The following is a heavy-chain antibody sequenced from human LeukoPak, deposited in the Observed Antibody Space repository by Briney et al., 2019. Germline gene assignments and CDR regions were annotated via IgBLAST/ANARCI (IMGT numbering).Heavy chain of an antibody. CDR3: ARDGASGYLADY. J-gene: IGHJ4*02. CDR2: INPNSGGT. CDR1: GYTLTGYY. V-gene: IGHV1-2*02. Sequence: GASVKVSCKASGYTLTGYYMHWVRQAPGQGPEWMGWINPNSGGTNYAQKFQGRVTMTRDTSISTAYMELSRLGSDDTAVYYCARDGASGYLADYWGQGTLVTVSS. D-gene: IGHD3-3*01.